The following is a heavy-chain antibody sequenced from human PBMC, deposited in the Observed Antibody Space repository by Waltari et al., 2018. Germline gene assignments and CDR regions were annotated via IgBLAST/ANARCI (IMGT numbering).Heavy chain of an antibody. V-gene: IGHV3-23*01. CDR1: GSYFDTHA. CDR3: AKDSTGTSYGMDV. D-gene: IGHD3-9*01. CDR2: ISSSSAGT. J-gene: IGHJ6*02. Sequence: EVQLLESGEGLVPPGGSLRHPCADSGSYFDTHARTWVRQAPGQGLKWVSTISSSSAGTYYAASVKGRFTISRDNSKNTLYLQMNSLRAEDTAVYYCAKDSTGTSYGMDVWGQGTTVTVSS.